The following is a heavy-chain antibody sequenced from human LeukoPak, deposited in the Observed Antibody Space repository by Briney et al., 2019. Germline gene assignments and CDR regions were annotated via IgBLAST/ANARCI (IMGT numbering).Heavy chain of an antibody. CDR1: GGSISSYY. Sequence: SETLSLTCTVSGGSISSYYWSWIRQPPGKGLEWIGYIYYSGSTNYNPSLKSRVTISVDTSKNQFSLKLSSVTAADTAVYYCAGDVYGDYGFDYWGQGTLVTVSS. CDR3: AGDVYGDYGFDY. V-gene: IGHV4-59*01. J-gene: IGHJ4*02. D-gene: IGHD4-17*01. CDR2: IYYSGST.